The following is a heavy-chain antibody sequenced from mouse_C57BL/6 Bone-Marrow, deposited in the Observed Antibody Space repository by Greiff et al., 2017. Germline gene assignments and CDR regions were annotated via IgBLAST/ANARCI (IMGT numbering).Heavy chain of an antibody. D-gene: IGHD2-4*01. CDR3: ARGVITTSFAY. J-gene: IGHJ3*01. CDR1: GFTFSSYA. CDR2: ISDGGSYT. Sequence: EVMLVESGGGLVKPGGSLKLSCAASGFTFSSYAMSWVRQTPEKRLEWVATISDGGSYTYYPDNVKGRFTISRDNAKNNLYLQMSHLKSEDTAMYDCARGVITTSFAYWGQGTLVTVSA. V-gene: IGHV5-4*03.